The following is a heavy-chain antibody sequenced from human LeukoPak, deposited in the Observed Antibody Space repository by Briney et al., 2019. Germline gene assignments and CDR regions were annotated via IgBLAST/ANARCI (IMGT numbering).Heavy chain of an antibody. V-gene: IGHV4-59*01. J-gene: IGHJ4*02. CDR2: IYYSGST. CDR3: ARHNAVADPFDY. Sequence: SETLSLTCTVSGGSISSYYWSWIRQPPGKGLEWIGYIYYSGSTNYNPSLKSRVTISVDTSKNQFSLKLSSVTAADTAVYYCARHNAVADPFDYWGQGTLVTVSS. D-gene: IGHD6-19*01. CDR1: GGSISSYY.